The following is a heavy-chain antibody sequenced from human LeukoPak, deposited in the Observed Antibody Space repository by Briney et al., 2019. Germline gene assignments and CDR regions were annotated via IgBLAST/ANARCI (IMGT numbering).Heavy chain of an antibody. CDR1: GYTFPTFT. CDR2: ISTSKGNT. Sequence: ASVKVSCKASGYTFPTFTISWVRQAPGQGLEWMGWISTSKGNTIYAQKFQDRVIMTRDTSTSTAYMELRRLRSDDTAVYYCARDKQYVFDVWGQGTRVTVSP. J-gene: IGHJ3*01. CDR3: ARDKQYVFDV. V-gene: IGHV1-18*01. D-gene: IGHD6-19*01.